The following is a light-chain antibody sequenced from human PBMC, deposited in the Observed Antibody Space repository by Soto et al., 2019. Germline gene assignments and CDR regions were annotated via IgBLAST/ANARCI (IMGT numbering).Light chain of an antibody. J-gene: IGKJ1*01. CDR1: QSITSRY. CDR3: HQYGYSPPWT. CDR2: GVS. Sequence: EIVLTQSPGTLSLSPGERATLSCRASQSITSRYLAWYQQKPGQAPRLLIYGVSGRATGIADRFRGSVSGTDFTLTISRLEPEDFAVYYCHQYGYSPPWTFGQGTKVEIK. V-gene: IGKV3-20*01.